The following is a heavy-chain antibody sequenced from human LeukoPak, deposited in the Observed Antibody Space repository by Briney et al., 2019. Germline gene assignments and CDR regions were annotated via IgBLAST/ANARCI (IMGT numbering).Heavy chain of an antibody. D-gene: IGHD5-12*01. Sequence: PGGSLRLSCAASGFTFSSYGMHWVRQAPGKGLEWVAVIWYDGSNKYYADSVKGRFTISRDNSKNTLYLQMNSLRAEDTAVYYCARDGRDGYNPAFDYWGQGTLVTVSS. CDR2: IWYDGSNK. CDR1: GFTFSSYG. V-gene: IGHV3-33*01. J-gene: IGHJ4*02. CDR3: ARDGRDGYNPAFDY.